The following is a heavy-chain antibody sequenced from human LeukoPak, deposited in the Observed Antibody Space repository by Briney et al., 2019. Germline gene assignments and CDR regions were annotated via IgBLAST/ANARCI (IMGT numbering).Heavy chain of an antibody. CDR3: ARHGRYYASGTSYRPSSYYYYMDV. CDR1: GGSISSYY. J-gene: IGHJ6*03. Sequence: SETLSLTCTVSGGSISSYYWSWIRQPAGKGLEWIGCIYTSGSTNYNPSLKSRVTMSVDTSKNQFSLKLSSVTAADTAVYYCARHGRYYASGTSYRPSSYYYYMDVWGEGTMVTISS. D-gene: IGHD3-10*01. CDR2: IYTSGST. V-gene: IGHV4-4*07.